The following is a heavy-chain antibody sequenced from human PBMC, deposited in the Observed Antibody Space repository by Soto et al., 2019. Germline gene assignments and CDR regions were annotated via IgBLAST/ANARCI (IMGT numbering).Heavy chain of an antibody. CDR1: GYTFTSYG. Sequence: GASVKVSCKASGYTFTSYGISWVRQAPGQGLEWMGWISAYNGNTNYAQKLQGRVTMTTDTSTSTAYMELRSLRSDDTAVYYCARSFYDSSGYYVTRPPFDYWGQGTLVTVSS. CDR3: ARSFYDSSGYYVTRPPFDY. J-gene: IGHJ4*02. V-gene: IGHV1-18*01. D-gene: IGHD3-22*01. CDR2: ISAYNGNT.